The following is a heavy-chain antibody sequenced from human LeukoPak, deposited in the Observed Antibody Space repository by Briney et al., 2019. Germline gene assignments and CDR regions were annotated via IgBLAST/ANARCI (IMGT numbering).Heavy chain of an antibody. CDR3: AKEVLNVYFDY. CDR2: INGDGVGT. V-gene: IGHV3-43*02. CDR1: GFTFEDYA. J-gene: IGHJ4*02. D-gene: IGHD3-10*01. Sequence: PGGSLGLSCAASGFTFEDYAMHWVRQAPGKGLEWVSLINGDGVGTSYADTVKGRFTISGDNSKNSLCLQMNSLRTEDTALYYCAKEVLNVYFDYWGQGALVTVSS.